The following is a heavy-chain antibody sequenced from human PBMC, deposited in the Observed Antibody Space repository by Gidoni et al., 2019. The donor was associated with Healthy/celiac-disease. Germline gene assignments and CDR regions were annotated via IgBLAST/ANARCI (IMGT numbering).Heavy chain of an antibody. Sequence: QVQLVESGGGVVQPGRSLRLSCAESGSTFSSYGMHWVRQAPGKGLEWVAVIGYDGSNKYYADSVKGRFTISRDNSKNTLYLQMNSLRAEDTAVYYCARDRAVAAGYFDYWGQGTLVTSPQ. CDR1: GSTFSSYG. CDR2: IGYDGSNK. D-gene: IGHD6-25*01. CDR3: ARDRAVAAGYFDY. V-gene: IGHV3-33*01. J-gene: IGHJ4*02.